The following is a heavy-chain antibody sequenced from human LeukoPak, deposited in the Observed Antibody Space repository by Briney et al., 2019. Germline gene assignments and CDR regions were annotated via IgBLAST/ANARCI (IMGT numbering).Heavy chain of an antibody. D-gene: IGHD5-18*01. CDR2: ISGTSSYI. Sequence: GGSLRLSCAASGFTFSSYSMNWVRQAPGKGLEWVSFISGTSSYIYYADSVKGRFTISRDNAKNSLYLQMNSLRAEDTALYYCARGAKRGYSYGYMPYYYYYMDVWGKGTTVTVSS. CDR3: ARGAKRGYSYGYMPYYYYYMDV. J-gene: IGHJ6*03. CDR1: GFTFSSYS. V-gene: IGHV3-21*04.